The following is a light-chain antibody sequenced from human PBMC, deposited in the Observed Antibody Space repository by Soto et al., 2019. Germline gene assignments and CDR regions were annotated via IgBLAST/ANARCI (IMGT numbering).Light chain of an antibody. CDR1: QSVSSN. J-gene: IGKJ2*01. CDR3: QQYNNWPPEDT. V-gene: IGKV3-15*01. CDR2: GAS. Sequence: EIVMTQSPATLSVSPGERATLSCRASQSVSSNLAWYQQKPGQAPRLLIYGASTRATGIPARFSGSGSGTEFTLTIRSLQSEDFAGYYCQQYNNWPPEDTFGQGTKLEIK.